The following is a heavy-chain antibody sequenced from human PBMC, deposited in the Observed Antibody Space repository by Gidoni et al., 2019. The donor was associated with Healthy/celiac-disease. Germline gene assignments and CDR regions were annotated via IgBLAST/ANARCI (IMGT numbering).Heavy chain of an antibody. D-gene: IGHD1-26*01. CDR2: IYYSGNT. CDR1: GGSISSGGYY. CDR3: ARGGVSYRFIDY. V-gene: IGHV4-31*03. J-gene: IGHJ4*02. Sequence: QVQLQESGPGLVKPSQTLSLTCIVSGGSISSGGYYWSGIRQHPGKGREWIGYIYYSGNTYYNSSLKSRVTISVDTSKKQFSLKLSSVTAADTAVYYCARGGVSYRFIDYWGQGTLVTVSS.